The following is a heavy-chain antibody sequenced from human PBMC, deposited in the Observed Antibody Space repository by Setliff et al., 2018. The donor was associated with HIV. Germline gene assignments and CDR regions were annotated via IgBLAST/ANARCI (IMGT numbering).Heavy chain of an antibody. CDR3: ARDGSRGGLPFYGMDV. V-gene: IGHV3-66*01. D-gene: IGHD3-16*01. CDR2: IYGGGST. Sequence: GGSLRLSCAASGFSVSRNYMSWVRQAPGKGLEWASVIYGGGSTNYADSVKGRFTISTDNSKNAVYLQMNSLRAEDTAVYYCARDGSRGGLPFYGMDVWGQGTTVTVSS. J-gene: IGHJ6*02. CDR1: GFSVSRNY.